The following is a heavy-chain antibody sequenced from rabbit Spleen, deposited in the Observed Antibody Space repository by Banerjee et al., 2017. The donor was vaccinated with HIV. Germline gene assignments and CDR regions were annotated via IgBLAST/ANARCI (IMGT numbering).Heavy chain of an antibody. Sequence: QEQLKESGGGLVQPGGSLKLSCKASGFTLSSYYMNWVRQAPGKGLEWISCIAGSSTGFTYSATWAKGRFTISKTSSTTVTLQMTSLTAADTATYFCVREAGYGGYGDGNLWGPGTLVTVS. CDR2: IAGSSTGFT. J-gene: IGHJ4*01. V-gene: IGHV1S45*01. CDR1: GFTLSSYYM. D-gene: IGHD6-1*01. CDR3: VREAGYGGYGDGNL.